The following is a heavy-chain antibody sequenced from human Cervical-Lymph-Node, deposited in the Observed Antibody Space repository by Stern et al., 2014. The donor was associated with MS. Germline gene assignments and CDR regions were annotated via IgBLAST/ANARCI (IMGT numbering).Heavy chain of an antibody. Sequence: EVQLVESGGGLVKPGGSLRLSCAASGLTFSSYSMNWVRQGPGKGLEWVSSISSSSSHIYYADSVKGRFTISRDNAKNSLYLQMNSLRAEDTAVYYCARGRWLQERTDYWGQGTLVTVSS. CDR3: ARGRWLQERTDY. V-gene: IGHV3-21*01. J-gene: IGHJ4*02. CDR2: ISSSSSHI. CDR1: GLTFSSYS. D-gene: IGHD5-24*01.